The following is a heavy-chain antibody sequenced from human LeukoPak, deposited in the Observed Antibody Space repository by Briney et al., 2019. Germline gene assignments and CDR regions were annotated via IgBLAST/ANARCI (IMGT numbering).Heavy chain of an antibody. CDR2: ISAYNGNT. J-gene: IGHJ3*02. CDR3: ARGAPYCSSTSCYKMRGAFDI. Sequence: GASVKVSCKASGYTFTSYGISWVRQAPGQGLEWMGWISAYNGNTNYAQKLQGRVTMTTDTSTSTAHMELRSLRSDDTAVYYCARGAPYCSSTSCYKMRGAFDIWGQGTMVTVSS. D-gene: IGHD2-2*02. CDR1: GYTFTSYG. V-gene: IGHV1-18*01.